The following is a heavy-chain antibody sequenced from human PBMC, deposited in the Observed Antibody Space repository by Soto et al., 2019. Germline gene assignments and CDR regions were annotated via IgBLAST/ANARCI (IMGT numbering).Heavy chain of an antibody. D-gene: IGHD3-22*01. CDR3: ARTSGYYLYEY. V-gene: IGHV1-3*01. CDR1: GYTFTSYA. J-gene: IGHJ4*02. CDR2: INAGNGNT. Sequence: QVQLVQSGAEVKKPGASVKVYCKASGYTFTSYAMHWVRQAPGQSLEWMGWINAGNGNTKYSQKFQGRVTITRDTSAITAYMELSSLRSEDTAVYSCARTSGYYLYEYWGQGTLVTVSS.